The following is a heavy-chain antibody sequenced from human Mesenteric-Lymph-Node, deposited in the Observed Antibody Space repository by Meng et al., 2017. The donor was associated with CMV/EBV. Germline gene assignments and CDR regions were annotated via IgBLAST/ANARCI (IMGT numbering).Heavy chain of an antibody. Sequence: GESLKISCVVSGFFLSDYSMHWVRQAPGKGLEWMGLISHDGSNQYYADSVKGRFTISRDSSKNTLYLQMNSLRAEDTAVYYCARDPSNDYGGNSLGYWGQGTLVTVSS. D-gene: IGHD4-23*01. CDR3: ARDPSNDYGGNSLGY. CDR1: GFFLSDYS. V-gene: IGHV3-30*14. CDR2: ISHDGSNQ. J-gene: IGHJ4*02.